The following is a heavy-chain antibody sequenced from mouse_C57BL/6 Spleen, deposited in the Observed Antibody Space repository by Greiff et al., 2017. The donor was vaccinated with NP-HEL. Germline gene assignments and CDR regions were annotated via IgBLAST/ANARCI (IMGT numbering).Heavy chain of an antibody. CDR1: GYTFTSYW. V-gene: IGHV1-5*01. CDR3: TRGGITTVVATSDYFDY. J-gene: IGHJ2*01. D-gene: IGHD1-1*01. CDR2: IYPGNSDT. Sequence: VHVKQSGTVLARPGASVKMSCKTSGYTFTSYWMHWVKQRPGQGLEWIGAIYPGNSDTSYNQKFKGKAKLTAVTSASTAYMELSSLTNDDSAVYYCTRGGITTVVATSDYFDYWGQVTTLTVSS.